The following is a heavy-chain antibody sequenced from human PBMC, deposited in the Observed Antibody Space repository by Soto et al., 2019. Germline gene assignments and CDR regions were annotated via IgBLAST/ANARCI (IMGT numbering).Heavy chain of an antibody. Sequence: GGSLRLSCAASGFTFSSYNIHWVRQAPGKGLEWVAVIWYDGSKRYYGDSVKGRFIISRDNSKNTLYLQMNSLRAEDTAVYYCTTNSGSYESGDWGQGTLVTGSS. CDR3: TTNSGSYESGD. D-gene: IGHD1-26*01. J-gene: IGHJ4*02. V-gene: IGHV3-33*01. CDR2: IWYDGSKR. CDR1: GFTFSSYN.